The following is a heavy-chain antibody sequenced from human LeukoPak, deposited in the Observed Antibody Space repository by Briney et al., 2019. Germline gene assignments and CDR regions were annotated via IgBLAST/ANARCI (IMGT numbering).Heavy chain of an antibody. J-gene: IGHJ4*02. V-gene: IGHV1-69*04. D-gene: IGHD3-22*01. CDR3: ARDGVLWYYYDSSGYYHFDY. CDR2: IIPILGIA. Sequence: SVKVSCKASGGTFSSYAISWVRQAPGQGLEWMGRIIPILGIANYAQKFQGRVTITADKSTSTAYMELSSLRSEDTAVYYCARDGVLWYYYDSSGYYHFDYWGQGTLVTVSS. CDR1: GGTFSSYA.